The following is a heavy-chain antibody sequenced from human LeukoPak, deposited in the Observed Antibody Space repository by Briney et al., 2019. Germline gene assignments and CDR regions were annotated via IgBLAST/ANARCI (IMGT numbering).Heavy chain of an antibody. Sequence: AASVKVSCKASGYTFTSYYMHWVRQAPGQGLEWMGGIIPIFGTANYAQKFQGRVTITADESTSTAYMELSSLRSEDTAVYYCARDPYCSSTSCYYGWFDPWGQGTLVTVSS. J-gene: IGHJ5*02. CDR1: GYTFTSYY. V-gene: IGHV1-69*13. D-gene: IGHD2-2*01. CDR2: IIPIFGTA. CDR3: ARDPYCSSTSCYYGWFDP.